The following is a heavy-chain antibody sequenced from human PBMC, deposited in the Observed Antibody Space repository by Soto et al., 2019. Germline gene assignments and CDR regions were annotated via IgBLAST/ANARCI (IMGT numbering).Heavy chain of an antibody. CDR3: AKDLALMADY. CDR2: ILVGGST. D-gene: IGHD3-16*01. V-gene: IGHV3-66*02. Sequence: PGGSLRLSCAASGFTFSDYYMSWVRQAPGKGLEWVSTILVGGSTHYEDSVKGRFTISRDNSKNTLYLQMDSLRVEDTAVYYCAKDLALMADYWGQGTPVTVSS. J-gene: IGHJ4*02. CDR1: GFTFSDYY.